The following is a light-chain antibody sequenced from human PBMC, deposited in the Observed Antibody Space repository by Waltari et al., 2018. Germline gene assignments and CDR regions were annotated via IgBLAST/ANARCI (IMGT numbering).Light chain of an antibody. J-gene: IGLJ2*01. CDR1: SSDVGGYNS. CDR3: SSYTTSSTLV. Sequence: QSALTQPASVSGSPGQSITISCTGTSSDVGGYNSVSWYLQHPGKAPKLMIYDVSHRPSGVSNRFSGSKSGNTASLTISGLQAEDEADYYCSSYTTSSTLVFGGGTKLTVL. CDR2: DVS. V-gene: IGLV2-14*03.